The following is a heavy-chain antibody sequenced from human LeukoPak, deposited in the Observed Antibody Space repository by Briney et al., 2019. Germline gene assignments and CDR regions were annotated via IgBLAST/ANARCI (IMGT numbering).Heavy chain of an antibody. CDR1: GYTLTELS. D-gene: IGHD3-10*01. V-gene: IGHV1-24*01. CDR3: ARQDYYGSGSYYTSFDY. CDR2: FDPEDGET. J-gene: IGHJ4*02. Sequence: ASVKVSCKVSGYTLTELSMHWVRQAPGKGLEWMGGFDPEDGETIYAQNFQGRVTMTEDTSTDTAYMELNSLRSEDTAVYYCARQDYYGSGSYYTSFDYWGQGTLVTVSS.